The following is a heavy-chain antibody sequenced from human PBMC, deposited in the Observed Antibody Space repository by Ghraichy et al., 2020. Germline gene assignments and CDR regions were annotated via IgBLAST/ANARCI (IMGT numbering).Heavy chain of an antibody. D-gene: IGHD6-19*01. CDR2: IYTSGST. CDR3: ARLVLSQIFGWHTRGNWFDP. Sequence: GSLRLSCTVSGGSISSYYWSWIRQPAGKGLEWIGRIYTSGSTNYNPSLKSRVTMSVDTSKNQFSLKLSSVTAADTAVYYCARLVLSQIFGWHTRGNWFDPWGQGTLVTVSS. CDR1: GGSISSYY. V-gene: IGHV4-4*07. J-gene: IGHJ5*02.